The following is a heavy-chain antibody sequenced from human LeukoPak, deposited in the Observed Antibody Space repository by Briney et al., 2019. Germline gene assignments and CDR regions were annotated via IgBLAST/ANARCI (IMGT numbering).Heavy chain of an antibody. V-gene: IGHV4-39*07. CDR3: ARDSDIDSRYSSGWYLGY. CDR2: IYYSGST. Sequence: SETLSLTCTVSGGSISSSSYYWGWIRQPPGKGLEWIGSIYYSGSTNYNPSLKSRVTISVDTSKNQFSLKLSSVTAADTAVYYCARDSDIDSRYSSGWYLGYWGQGTLVTVSS. CDR1: GGSISSSSYY. J-gene: IGHJ4*02. D-gene: IGHD6-19*01.